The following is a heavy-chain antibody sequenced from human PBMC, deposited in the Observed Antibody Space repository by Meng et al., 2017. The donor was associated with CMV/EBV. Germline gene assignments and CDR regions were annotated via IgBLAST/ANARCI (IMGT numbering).Heavy chain of an antibody. V-gene: IGHV1-46*01. CDR1: GYTFTNYY. J-gene: IGHJ4*02. CDR2: INPSGGST. Sequence: ASVKVSCKASGYTFTNYYMHWVRQAPGQGLEWMGIINPSGGSTSYAQKFQGRVTMTRDKSTSTDYMELSSLRSEDTAVYYCARVFIGYCDYWGQGTLVTVSS. CDR3: ARVFIGYCDY.